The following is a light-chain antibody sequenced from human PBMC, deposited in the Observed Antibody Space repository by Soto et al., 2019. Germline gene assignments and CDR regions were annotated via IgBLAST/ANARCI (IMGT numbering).Light chain of an antibody. CDR1: QSISSW. CDR3: QQYNSYLYT. V-gene: IGKV1-5*01. J-gene: IGKJ2*01. CDR2: DAS. Sequence: DIQITHSPSTLAASVGDRVTITCRASQSISSWLAWYQQKPGKAPKLLIYDASSLESGVPSRFSGSGSGTEFTLTISSLQPDDFATYYCQQYNSYLYTFGQGTKVDIK.